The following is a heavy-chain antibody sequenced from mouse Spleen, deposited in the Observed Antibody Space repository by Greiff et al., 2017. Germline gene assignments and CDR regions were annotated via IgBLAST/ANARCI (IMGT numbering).Heavy chain of an antibody. V-gene: IGHV14-4*01. D-gene: IGHD3-1*01. CDR2: IDPENGDT. Sequence: VHVKQSGAELVRPGASVKLSCTASGFNIKDDYMHWVKQRPEQGLEWIGWIDPENGDTEYASKFQGKATITADTSSNTAYLQLSSLTSEDTAVYYCTDSAWFAYWGQGTLVTVSA. CDR1: GFNIKDDY. J-gene: IGHJ3*01. CDR3: TDSAWFAY.